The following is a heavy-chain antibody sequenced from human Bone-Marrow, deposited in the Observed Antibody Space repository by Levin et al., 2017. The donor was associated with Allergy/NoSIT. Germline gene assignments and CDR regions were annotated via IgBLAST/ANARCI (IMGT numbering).Heavy chain of an antibody. Sequence: GESLKISCAASGFTFSDHYMDWVRQAPGKGLEWVGRTRNKANSYTTEYAGSVKGRFTISRDDSKNSLYLQMNSLKTEDTAVYYCARALYGDYIFDYWGQGTLVTVSS. J-gene: IGHJ4*02. V-gene: IGHV3-72*01. D-gene: IGHD4-17*01. CDR2: TRNKANSYTT. CDR1: GFTFSDHY. CDR3: ARALYGDYIFDY.